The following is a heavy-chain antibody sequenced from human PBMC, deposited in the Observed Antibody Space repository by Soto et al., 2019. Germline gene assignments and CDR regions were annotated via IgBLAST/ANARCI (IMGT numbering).Heavy chain of an antibody. Sequence: QVQLVQSGGEVKKPGASVKVSCKASGYRFSSYGLNWLRQAPGQGPEWMGWINTFNGNTNSAQKFQCRLRVTTDTSTSTFFMELSSLTSDDTAVYFCASELGISPSAPLDYWGQGNLITVSS. CDR3: ASELGISPSAPLDY. CDR2: INTFNGNT. CDR1: GYRFSSYG. J-gene: IGHJ4*02. D-gene: IGHD2-21*01. V-gene: IGHV1-18*01.